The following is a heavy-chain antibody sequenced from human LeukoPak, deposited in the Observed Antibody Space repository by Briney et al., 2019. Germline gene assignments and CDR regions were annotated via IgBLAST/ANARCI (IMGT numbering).Heavy chain of an antibody. D-gene: IGHD5-12*01. V-gene: IGHV3-23*01. Sequence: GGSLRLSCAASGFTFNTNAMSWVRQAPGKGLEWVSAISGRTGGTYYADSVNGRFTISRDNSKSTLYLQMDSLRAEDTAVYYCAKCGNSGCHLIDYSGQGTLVTVSS. CDR2: ISGRTGGT. J-gene: IGHJ4*02. CDR3: AKCGNSGCHLIDY. CDR1: GFTFNTNA.